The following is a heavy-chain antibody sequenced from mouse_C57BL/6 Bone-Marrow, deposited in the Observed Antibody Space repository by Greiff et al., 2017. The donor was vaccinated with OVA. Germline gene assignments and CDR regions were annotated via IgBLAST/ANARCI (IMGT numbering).Heavy chain of an antibody. J-gene: IGHJ3*01. CDR1: GYTFTDYN. CDR2: IHPNNGGT. CDR3: ARGFITTGWFAY. D-gene: IGHD1-1*01. Sequence: EVQLQQSGPELVKPGASVKMSCKASGYTFTDYNMHWVKQSHGKSLEWIGYIHPNNGGTSYNQQFKGKATLTVNKASSTAYMELRSLTSEDSAVYYCARGFITTGWFAYWGQGTLVTVSA. V-gene: IGHV1-22*01.